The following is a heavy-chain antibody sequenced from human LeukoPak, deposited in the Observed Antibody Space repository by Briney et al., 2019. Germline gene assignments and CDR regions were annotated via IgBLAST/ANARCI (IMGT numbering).Heavy chain of an antibody. CDR1: GFTFSNAW. Sequence: GGSLRLSCAASGFTFSNAWMSWVRQAPGKGLEWVGRIKSKTDGGTTDYAAPVKGRFTISRDDSKNTLYLQMNSLKTEDTAVYYCTTARLLWFGELVDYWGQGTLVTVSS. D-gene: IGHD3-10*01. J-gene: IGHJ4*02. CDR2: IKSKTDGGTT. CDR3: TTARLLWFGELVDY. V-gene: IGHV3-15*01.